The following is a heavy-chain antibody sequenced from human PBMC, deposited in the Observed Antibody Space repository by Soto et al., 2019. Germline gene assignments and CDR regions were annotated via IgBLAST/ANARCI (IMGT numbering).Heavy chain of an antibody. CDR1: GFTFSTSE. D-gene: IGHD2-21*01. CDR2: IHPSGQPI. Sequence: EVQLVESGGGLIQPGGSLRLSCAASGFTFSTSEMYWVRQAPGKGLEWVSYIHPSGQPIFYADSVKGRFTISRDNAKNSLYLQMSSLRAEDSAVYYCARRAIRWGLGTMVTVSS. V-gene: IGHV3-48*03. CDR3: ARRAIR. J-gene: IGHJ3*01.